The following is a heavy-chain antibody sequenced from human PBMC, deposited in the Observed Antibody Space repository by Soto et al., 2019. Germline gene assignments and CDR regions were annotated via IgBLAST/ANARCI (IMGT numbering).Heavy chain of an antibody. CDR3: AKSPGMYYYDSSGYYHYDY. J-gene: IGHJ4*02. CDR1: GFAFSSYD. CDR2: ISYDGSKK. Sequence: GGSLRLSCAASGFAFSSYDMYWVRQAPGKGLEWVAVISYDGSKKYYADSVKGRFTISRDNSKNTLYLQMNSLRAEDTAVYYCAKSPGMYYYDSSGYYHYDYWGQGTLVTVSS. D-gene: IGHD3-22*01. V-gene: IGHV3-30*18.